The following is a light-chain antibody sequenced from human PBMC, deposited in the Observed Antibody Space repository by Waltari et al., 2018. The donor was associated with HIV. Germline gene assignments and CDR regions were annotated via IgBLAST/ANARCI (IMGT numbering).Light chain of an antibody. CDR2: GAS. V-gene: IGKV3-15*01. CDR3: QQYNNWPDT. J-gene: IGKJ1*01. CDR1: QSVSSN. Sequence: EIVMTQSATLSVSPGERATLSCRASQSVSSNLAWYQQKPGQAPRILIYGASTRATGIPARFSGSGSGTEFTLTISSLQSEDFAVYYCQQYNNWPDTFGQGTKVEIK.